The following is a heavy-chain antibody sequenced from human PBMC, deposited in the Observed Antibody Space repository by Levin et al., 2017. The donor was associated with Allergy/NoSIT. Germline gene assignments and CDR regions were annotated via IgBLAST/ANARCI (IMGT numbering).Heavy chain of an antibody. Sequence: GESLKISCKGSGYSFTSYWISWVRQMPGKGLEWMGRIDPSDSYTNYSPSFQGHVTISADKSISTAYLQWSSLKASDTAMYYCARHSHGRGSSWTEIYYYYYYMDGWGKGTTVTVSS. CDR1: GYSFTSYW. D-gene: IGHD6-13*01. V-gene: IGHV5-10-1*01. J-gene: IGHJ6*03. CDR2: IDPSDSYT. CDR3: ARHSHGRGSSWTEIYYYYYYMDG.